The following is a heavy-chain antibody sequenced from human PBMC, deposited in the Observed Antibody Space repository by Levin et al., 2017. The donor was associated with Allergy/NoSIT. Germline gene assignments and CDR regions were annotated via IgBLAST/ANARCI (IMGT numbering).Heavy chain of an antibody. CDR1: GDSIRSSSYY. D-gene: IGHD5-12*01. V-gene: IGHV4-39*01. Sequence: SQTLSLTCTVSGDSIRSSSYYWGWIRLPPGKGLEWIGSIYYSGSTYYNPSLKSRVTISVDTSKNQFSLKLSSVTAADTAVYYCARAEDIVATVFDYWGQGTLVTVSS. CDR2: IYYSGST. CDR3: ARAEDIVATVFDY. J-gene: IGHJ4*02.